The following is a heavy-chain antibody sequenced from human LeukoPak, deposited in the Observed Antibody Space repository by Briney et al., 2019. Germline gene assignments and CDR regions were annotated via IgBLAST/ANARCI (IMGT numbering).Heavy chain of an antibody. J-gene: IGHJ6*03. CDR1: GYTFTSYW. CDR3: ARGFYGGYYYYYMDV. Sequence: GESLKISCKGSGYTFTSYWIAWVHQMPGKGLEWMGIIYPGDSDTRYSPSFQGQVTISADKSINTAYLQWSSLKASDTAMYYCARGFYGGYYYYYMDVWGKGTTVTVSS. D-gene: IGHD4/OR15-4a*01. V-gene: IGHV5-51*07. CDR2: IYPGDSDT.